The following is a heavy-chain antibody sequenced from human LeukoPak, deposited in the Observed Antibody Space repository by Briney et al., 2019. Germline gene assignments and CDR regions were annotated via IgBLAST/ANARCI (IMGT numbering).Heavy chain of an antibody. CDR3: ARDNPLYGSGSYYKQLDY. Sequence: GASVKVSCKASGYTFTGYYMHWVRQAPGQGLEWMGRIIPILGIANYAQKFQGRVTITADKSTSTAYMELSSLRSEDTAVYYCARDNPLYGSGSYYKQLDYWGQGTLVTVSS. D-gene: IGHD3-10*01. V-gene: IGHV1-69*04. J-gene: IGHJ4*02. CDR1: GYTFTGYY. CDR2: IIPILGIA.